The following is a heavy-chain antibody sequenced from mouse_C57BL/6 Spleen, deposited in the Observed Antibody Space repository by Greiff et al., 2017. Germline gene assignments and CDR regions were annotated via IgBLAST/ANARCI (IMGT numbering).Heavy chain of an antibody. CDR1: GYTFTSYG. CDR2: IYPRSGNT. D-gene: IGHD2-5*01. J-gene: IGHJ4*01. CDR3: ARSTDSNHAMDY. Sequence: QVQLKESGAELARPGASVKLSCKASGYTFTSYGISWVKQRTGQGLEWIGEIYPRSGNTYYNEKFKGKATLTADKSSSTAYMELRSLTSEDSAVYFCARSTDSNHAMDYWGQGTSVTVSS. V-gene: IGHV1-81*01.